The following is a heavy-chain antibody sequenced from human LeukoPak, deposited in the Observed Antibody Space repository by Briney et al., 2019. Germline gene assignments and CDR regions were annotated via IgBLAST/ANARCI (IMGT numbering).Heavy chain of an antibody. Sequence: GGFLRLSCAASGFTFSSYAMSWVRQAPGKGLEWVSAISGSGGSTYYADSVKGRFTISRDNSKNTLYLQMNSLRAEDTAVYYCAKCSYSSSWYFGYWGQGTLVTVSS. CDR3: AKCSYSSSWYFGY. CDR2: ISGSGGST. J-gene: IGHJ4*02. CDR1: GFTFSSYA. V-gene: IGHV3-23*01. D-gene: IGHD6-13*01.